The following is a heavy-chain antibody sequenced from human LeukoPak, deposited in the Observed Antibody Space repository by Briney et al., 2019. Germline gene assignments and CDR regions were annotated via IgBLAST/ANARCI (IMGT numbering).Heavy chain of an antibody. V-gene: IGHV4-59*01. Sequence: KPSETLSLTCTVSGISYNYWSWIRQTPGRGLELIGFIYFNGNSNYNPSLESRVSMSVDTSKSQVSLKLTSVTPADTAVYYCARLRYCSSSGCISGSYAFDYWGQGTLVTVSS. CDR2: IYFNGNS. CDR3: ARLRYCSSSGCISGSYAFDY. D-gene: IGHD1-26*01. J-gene: IGHJ4*02. CDR1: GISYNY.